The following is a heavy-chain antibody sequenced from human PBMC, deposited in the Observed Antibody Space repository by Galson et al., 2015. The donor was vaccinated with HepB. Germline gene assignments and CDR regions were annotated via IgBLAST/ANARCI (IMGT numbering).Heavy chain of an antibody. CDR2: IIPIFGTA. CDR1: GGTFSSYA. D-gene: IGHD6-13*01. Sequence: SVKVSCKASGGTFSSYAISWVRQAPGQGLEWMGGIIPIFGTANYAQKFQGRVTITADESTSTAYMELSSLRSEDTAVYYCARESGAAAGTGWFDPWGQGTLVTVSS. V-gene: IGHV1-69*13. CDR3: ARESGAAAGTGWFDP. J-gene: IGHJ5*02.